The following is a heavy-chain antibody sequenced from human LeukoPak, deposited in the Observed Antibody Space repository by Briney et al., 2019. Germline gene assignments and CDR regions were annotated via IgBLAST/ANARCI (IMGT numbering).Heavy chain of an antibody. Sequence: SVKVSCKASRDTFSSNAFSWLRQAPGKGLEWMGVIIPIFGTANYAHKFQGRVTITADESTTTAYRELSSLRAEDTAVYCCARGEVAEPADVAFDIWGQGTMVTVSS. V-gene: IGHV1-69*13. CDR3: ARGEVAEPADVAFDI. CDR2: IIPIFGTA. D-gene: IGHD1-14*01. J-gene: IGHJ3*02. CDR1: RDTFSSNA.